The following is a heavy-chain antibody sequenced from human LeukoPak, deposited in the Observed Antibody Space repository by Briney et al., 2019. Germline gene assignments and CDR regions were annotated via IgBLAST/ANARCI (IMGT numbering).Heavy chain of an antibody. V-gene: IGHV4-59*08. Sequence: SETLSLTCTVSGGSISSYYWSWIRQPPGKGLEWIGYIYYSGSTNYNPSLKSRVTISVDTSKNQFSLKLSSVTAADTAVYYCARRAPARHRHYDYWGQGTLVTVSS. J-gene: IGHJ4*02. CDR2: IYYSGST. CDR1: GGSISSYY. CDR3: ARRAPARHRHYDY. D-gene: IGHD2-15*01.